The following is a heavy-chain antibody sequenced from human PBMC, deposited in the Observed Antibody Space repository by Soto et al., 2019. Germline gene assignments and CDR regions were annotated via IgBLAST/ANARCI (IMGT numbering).Heavy chain of an antibody. Sequence: RLSXXAAGFTFSSYAMSXVRQAPGXGLEWVSSISTSGGSTYYADSVKGRLTISRDNSRNKLYLQMNSLRAEDTAIFYCAKIPGGKRAKGDYIEYWGQGTLVTVSS. CDR3: AKIPGGKRAKGDYIEY. CDR2: ISTSGGST. J-gene: IGHJ4*02. D-gene: IGHD3-3*01. CDR1: GFTFSSYA. V-gene: IGHV3-23*01.